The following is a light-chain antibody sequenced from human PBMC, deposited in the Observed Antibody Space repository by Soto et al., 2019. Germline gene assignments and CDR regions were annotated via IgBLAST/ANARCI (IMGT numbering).Light chain of an antibody. V-gene: IGKV1-39*01. CDR1: QSINNH. CDR3: QQSCCVAPS. CDR2: AAS. J-gene: IGKJ2*01. Sequence: DIQMTQSPSSLSASVGDRVTITCRASQSINNHLNWYQQRPGKAPELLIYAASSLHGWVPSRISGSESGPDLQLTISRLRPEDFATYFCQQSCCVAPSFGQGTKLEIK.